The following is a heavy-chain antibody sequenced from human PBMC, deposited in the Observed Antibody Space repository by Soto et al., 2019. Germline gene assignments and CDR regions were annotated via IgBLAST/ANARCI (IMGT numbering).Heavy chain of an antibody. D-gene: IGHD3-16*01. J-gene: IGHJ6*02. CDR1: GFSFNNFA. CDR2: ISGGGGTT. CDR3: GKERGYYYYYAMDV. Sequence: EVQLLESGGGLVQPGGSLRLSCVVSGFSFNNFAMSWVRQAPGKGLEWVSAISGGGGTTYYADSVKGRFTISRDNSKNTLHLQLNSLRAQDTAVYYCGKERGYYYYYAMDVWGQGTTVTVSS. V-gene: IGHV3-23*01.